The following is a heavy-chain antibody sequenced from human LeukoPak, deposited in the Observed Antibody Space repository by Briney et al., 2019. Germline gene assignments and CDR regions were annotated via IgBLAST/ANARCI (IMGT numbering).Heavy chain of an antibody. CDR2: FDPEDGET. V-gene: IGHV1-24*01. CDR3: ATLPSYDILTGYANWFDP. J-gene: IGHJ5*02. D-gene: IGHD3-9*01. CDR1: GYTLTELS. Sequence: ASVKVSCTVSGYTLTELSMHWVRHAPGKGLEWMGGFDPEDGETIYAQKFQGRVTMTEDTSTDTAYMELSSLRSEDTAVYYCATLPSYDILTGYANWFDPWGQGTLVTVSS.